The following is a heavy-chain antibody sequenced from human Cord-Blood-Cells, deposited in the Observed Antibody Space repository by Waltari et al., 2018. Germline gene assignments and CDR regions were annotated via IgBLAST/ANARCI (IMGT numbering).Heavy chain of an antibody. CDR3: ARGGDYSNDFDI. CDR2: INSDGSST. CDR1: GFTFNSYG. Sequence: EVQLVEYGGGLVQPGGSLRLSSAASGFTFNSYGNHLVRQVPGKGLVWVSRINSDGSSTSYADSVKGRFTISRDNAKNTLYLQMNSLRAEDTAVYYCARGGDYSNDFDIWGQGTMVTVSS. D-gene: IGHD4-4*01. J-gene: IGHJ3*02. V-gene: IGHV3-74*01.